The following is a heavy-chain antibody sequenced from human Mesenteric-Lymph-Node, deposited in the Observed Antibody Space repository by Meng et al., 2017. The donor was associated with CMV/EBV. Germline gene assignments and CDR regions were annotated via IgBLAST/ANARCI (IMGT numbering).Heavy chain of an antibody. V-gene: IGHV4-39*07. CDR2: IYYSGST. J-gene: IGHJ6*02. D-gene: IGHD3-22*01. Sequence: SETLSLTCTVSGGSISSSSYYWGWIRQPPGKGLEWIGSIYYSGSTYYNPSLESPVTISVDTSNNRFSLKLISVTAADTAVYYCARDRDSAPIGGVDVWGQGTTVTVSS. CDR1: GGSISSSSYY. CDR3: ARDRDSAPIGGVDV.